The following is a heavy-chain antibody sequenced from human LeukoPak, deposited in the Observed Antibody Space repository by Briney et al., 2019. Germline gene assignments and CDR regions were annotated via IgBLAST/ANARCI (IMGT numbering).Heavy chain of an antibody. CDR3: ARDTGRNFDY. CDR1: GFTFSSYW. CDR2: INHNGNVS. J-gene: IGHJ4*02. V-gene: IGHV3-7*03. D-gene: IGHD1-14*01. Sequence: GGSLRLSCAASGFTFSSYWMNWARQAPGKGLEWVASINHNGNVSYYVDSVKGRFTISRDNAKNSLYLQMSNLRAEDTAVYFCARDTGRNFDYWGQGTLVTVSS.